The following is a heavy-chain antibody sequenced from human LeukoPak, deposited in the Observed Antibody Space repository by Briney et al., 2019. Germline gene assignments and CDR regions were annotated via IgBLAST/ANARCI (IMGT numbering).Heavy chain of an antibody. D-gene: IGHD2/OR15-2a*01. CDR2: IGYDGSQK. V-gene: IGHV3-7*01. CDR3: AREFFPPGLLTIVFDN. CDR1: GFTFNMHY. J-gene: IGHJ4*02. Sequence: GGSLRLSCAASGFTFNMHYMSWVRQAPGKGLEWMANIGYDGSQKNYVDSLKGRFTISRDNTKNSPYLQMDSLRAEDTAVYYCAREFFPPGLLTIVFDNWGQGTLVTVSS.